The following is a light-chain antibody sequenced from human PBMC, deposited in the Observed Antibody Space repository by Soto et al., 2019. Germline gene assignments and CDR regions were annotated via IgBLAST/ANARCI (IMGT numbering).Light chain of an antibody. J-gene: IGKJ2*01. CDR2: ASS. CDR1: QDIGDD. V-gene: IGKV1-17*02. Sequence: DIQMTQSPSSLSASVGDRVTITCRASQDIGDDLDWFQQKPGKAPKRLIYASSGLQSGAPARFSGSGSGTAFALTISNLYPEDFATYYCLQFNSYPYTFGQGTKLEIK. CDR3: LQFNSYPYT.